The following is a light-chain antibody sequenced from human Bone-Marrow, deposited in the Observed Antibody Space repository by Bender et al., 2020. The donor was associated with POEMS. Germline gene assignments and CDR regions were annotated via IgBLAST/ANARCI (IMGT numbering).Light chain of an antibody. V-gene: IGLV2-14*01. CDR3: CSYAGSYILV. CDR2: E. J-gene: IGLJ2*01. CDR1: SSDVGGYNY. Sequence: QSALTQPASVSGSPGQSITISCTGTSSDVGGYNYVSWYQQHPGTAPQLIIYEASGVSNRFSASKSGNTASLTISGLQAEDEADYYCCSYAGSYILVFGGGTKLTVL.